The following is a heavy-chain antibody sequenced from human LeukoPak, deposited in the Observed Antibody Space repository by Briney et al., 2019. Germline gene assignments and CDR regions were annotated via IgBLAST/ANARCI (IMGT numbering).Heavy chain of an antibody. CDR1: GFTVSNKY. J-gene: IGHJ4*02. V-gene: IGHV3-53*01. Sequence: GGSQSLLCVASGFTVSNKYMSWVRQAPGKGLECVSFLYNAGSTYYADSVKGRFTISRDNSKNTLYLQMYSLRAEDTAVYYCASLKGLFDYFDYWGQGILVTVYS. CDR2: LYNAGST. CDR3: ASLKGLFDYFDY. D-gene: IGHD3-22*01.